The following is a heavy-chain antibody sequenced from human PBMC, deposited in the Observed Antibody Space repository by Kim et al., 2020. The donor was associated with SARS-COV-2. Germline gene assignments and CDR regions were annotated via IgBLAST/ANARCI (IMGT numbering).Heavy chain of an antibody. Sequence: SETLSLTCTVSGGSISSGGYYRSWIRQHPGKGLEWIGYIYYSGSTYYNPSLKSRVTISVDTSKNQFSLKLSSVTAADTAVYYCARYQDCGGDCSHFDYWGQGTLVTVSS. D-gene: IGHD2-21*01. CDR2: IYYSGST. CDR3: ARYQDCGGDCSHFDY. J-gene: IGHJ4*02. V-gene: IGHV4-31*03. CDR1: GGSISSGGYY.